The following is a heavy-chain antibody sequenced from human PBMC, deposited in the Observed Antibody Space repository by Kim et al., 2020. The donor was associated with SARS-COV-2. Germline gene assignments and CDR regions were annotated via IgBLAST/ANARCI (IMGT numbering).Heavy chain of an antibody. Sequence: ASVKVSCKASGDTFIKYGFSWVRQAPGQGLEWMGWVSAYNGKTNYIQKFQDRVTMTTDTSTSTAYMELRSLRSDDTAVYYCARDLAWFGDLYYYAMDVWGQGTTVTVSS. J-gene: IGHJ6*02. V-gene: IGHV1-18*01. CDR2: VSAYNGKT. CDR1: GDTFIKYG. CDR3: ARDLAWFGDLYYYAMDV. D-gene: IGHD3-10*01.